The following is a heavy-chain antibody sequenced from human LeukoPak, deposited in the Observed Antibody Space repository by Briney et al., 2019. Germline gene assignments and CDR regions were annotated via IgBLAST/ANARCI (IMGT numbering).Heavy chain of an antibody. CDR2: INHSGST. V-gene: IGHV4-34*01. J-gene: IGHJ3*02. CDR1: GGSFSGYY. D-gene: IGHD2-15*01. CDR3: AGEYDYSYAFDI. Sequence: PSETLSLTCAVYGGSFSGYYWSWIRQPPGKGLEWIGEINHSGSTNYNPSLKSRVTISVDTSKNQFSLKLSSVTAADTAVYYCAGEYDYSYAFDIWGQGTMVTVSS.